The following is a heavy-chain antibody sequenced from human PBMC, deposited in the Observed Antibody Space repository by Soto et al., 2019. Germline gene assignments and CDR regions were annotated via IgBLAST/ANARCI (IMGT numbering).Heavy chain of an antibody. D-gene: IGHD6-13*01. J-gene: IGHJ4*02. CDR3: ARRGPGTYFGS. V-gene: IGHV3-23*01. CDR2: INGGGGRT. Sequence: INWVRQSQGKGLEWVSGINGGGGRTYYAVYVKGRFTSSRDNSKNTLYLQMNRLRAEDTAVYYCARRGPGTYFGSWGRGRLVTASS.